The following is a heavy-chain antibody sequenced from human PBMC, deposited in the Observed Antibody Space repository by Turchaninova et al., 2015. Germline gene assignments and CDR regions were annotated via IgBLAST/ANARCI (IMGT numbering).Heavy chain of an antibody. CDR1: GGSISRYY. Sequence: QVQLQESGPGLVKPSETLSLTCTVSGGSISRYYLSWIRQPPGKGLEWIGYIHYRGITNYNPYLKSTVTISAGTYKDPLSLKLSSWTGADTAGYYCARDGGYCGGGSGYSDWYFDLWGRGTLVTVSS. J-gene: IGHJ2*01. CDR3: ARDGGYCGGGSGYSDWYFDL. V-gene: IGHV4-59*01. D-gene: IGHD2-15*01. CDR2: IHYRGIT.